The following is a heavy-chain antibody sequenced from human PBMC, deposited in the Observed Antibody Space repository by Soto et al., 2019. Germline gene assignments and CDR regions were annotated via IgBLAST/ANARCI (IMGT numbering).Heavy chain of an antibody. D-gene: IGHD6-19*01. CDR1: GYTFGDHG. V-gene: IGHV1-18*01. CDR2: ISTYNSDA. CDR3: ARYASYDSSPLWAGDSPFYI. J-gene: IGHJ3*02. Sequence: QVQLVQSGGEVKEPGASVKVSCKSSGYTFGDHGIGWARQAPGQGLEWLGWISTYNSDANYAQRFQGRVTMTTDTSTSTSHMELRRLTSDDTAVHYCARYASYDSSPLWAGDSPFYIWGQGPMVIVSS.